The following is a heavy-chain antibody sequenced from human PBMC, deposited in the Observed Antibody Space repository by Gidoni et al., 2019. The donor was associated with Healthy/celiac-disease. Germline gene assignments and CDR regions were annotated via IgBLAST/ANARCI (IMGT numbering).Heavy chain of an antibody. D-gene: IGHD1-1*01. Sequence: QVQRVQSGSELKKPGASVKVSCKASGYTFTSSAMNWVRQDPGQGIEGRGWINTNTGNPTYAQGFKGRFVFSLDTSVSTAYLQISSLKAEDTAVYYCARDEEDGYGEPNWFDPWGQGTLVTVSS. CDR3: ARDEEDGYGEPNWFDP. CDR1: GYTFTSSA. J-gene: IGHJ5*02. CDR2: INTNTGNP. V-gene: IGHV7-4-1*02.